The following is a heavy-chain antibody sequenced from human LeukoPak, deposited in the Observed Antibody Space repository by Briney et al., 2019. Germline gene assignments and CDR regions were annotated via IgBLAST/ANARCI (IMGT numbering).Heavy chain of an antibody. J-gene: IGHJ5*02. D-gene: IGHD1-1*01. CDR3: ARVGRPGTEYQLDR. CDR1: GGSIGTYY. V-gene: IGHV4-4*07. Sequence: PSETLSLTCTVSGGSIGTYYWSWVRQPAGKGLEWIGRSYISGGTRYNPSLESRVTMSLDPSRNLFSLELRSVTAADTAVYYCARVGRPGTEYQLDRWGQGTPVTVSS. CDR2: SYISGGT.